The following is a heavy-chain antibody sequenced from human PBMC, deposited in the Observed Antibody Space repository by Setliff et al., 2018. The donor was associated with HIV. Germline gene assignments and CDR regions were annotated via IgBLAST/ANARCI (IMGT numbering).Heavy chain of an antibody. CDR1: GDSISSYY. J-gene: IGHJ4*02. D-gene: IGHD3-3*01. V-gene: IGHV4-59*08. CDR2: IFYSGST. Sequence: SETLSLTCTVSGDSISSYYWSWIRQPPGKGLEWIGYIFYSGSTYYSPSLKSRLTISVDTSKNQFSLNLSSVTAADTAVYYCARHVLDYNFWSGYSTQNCFDYWGQGTLVTVSS. CDR3: ARHVLDYNFWSGYSTQNCFDY.